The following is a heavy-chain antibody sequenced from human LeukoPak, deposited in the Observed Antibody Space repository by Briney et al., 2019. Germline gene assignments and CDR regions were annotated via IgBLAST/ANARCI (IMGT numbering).Heavy chain of an antibody. CDR3: ARIATVKGGDAFDI. D-gene: IGHD4-17*01. Sequence: SVKVSCKASGGTFSSYAISWVRQAPGQGLEWMGRIIPIFGTANYAQKCQGRVTITTDESTSTPYMELSSLRSEDTAVYYCARIATVKGGDAFDIWGQGTMVTVSS. V-gene: IGHV1-69*05. J-gene: IGHJ3*02. CDR2: IIPIFGTA. CDR1: GGTFSSYA.